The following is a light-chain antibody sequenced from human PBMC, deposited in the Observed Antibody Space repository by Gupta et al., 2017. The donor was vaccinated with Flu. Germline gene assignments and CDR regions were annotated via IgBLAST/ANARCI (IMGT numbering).Light chain of an antibody. CDR1: QSVRTY. Sequence: DIQMTQSPSSLSASVGDSVTITCRSSQSVRTYLNWYQQKSGEAPKLLIYAASNLQNGVPSRFSGSGSGTDFIFTITSLQPEDFATYYCQQSNNMPRTFGQGTKVEIK. J-gene: IGKJ1*01. CDR3: QQSNNMPRT. CDR2: AAS. V-gene: IGKV1-39*01.